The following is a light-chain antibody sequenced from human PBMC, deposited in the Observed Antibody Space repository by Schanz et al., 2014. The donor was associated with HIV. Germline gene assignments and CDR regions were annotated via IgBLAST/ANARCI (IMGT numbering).Light chain of an antibody. CDR1: TSSIKTNT. V-gene: IGLV1-44*01. Sequence: QSVLTQPPSASGTPGQRVTISCSGSTSSIKTNTVNWFQQLPGTAPKLVIYNTYHRPSGVPDRFSGSKSGTSASLAITGLQAEDEADYYCQSYDSSLSVVVFGGGTKLTVL. J-gene: IGLJ2*01. CDR2: NTY. CDR3: QSYDSSLSVVV.